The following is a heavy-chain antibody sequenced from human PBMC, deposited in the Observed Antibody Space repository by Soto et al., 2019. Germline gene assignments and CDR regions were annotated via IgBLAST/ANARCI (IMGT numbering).Heavy chain of an antibody. CDR2: IYYSGST. CDR1: GGSISSYY. D-gene: IGHD3-3*01. J-gene: IGHJ4*02. Sequence: PSETLSLTCTVSGGSISSYYWSWILQPPWKGLEWIGYIYYSGSTNYNPSLKSRVTISVDTSKNQFSLKLSSVTAADTAVYYCARHDTAATIFGVVGEFDYWGQGTLVTVSS. CDR3: ARHDTAATIFGVVGEFDY. V-gene: IGHV4-59*08.